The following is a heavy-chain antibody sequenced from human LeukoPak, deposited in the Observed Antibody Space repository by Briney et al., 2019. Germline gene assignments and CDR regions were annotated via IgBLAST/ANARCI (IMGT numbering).Heavy chain of an antibody. CDR2: ISGSGGST. Sequence: GGSLRLSCAASGFTFNSYAMSWVRQAPGKGLEWVSAISGSGGSTYYADSVKGRFTISRDNSKNTLYLQMNSLRAEDTAVYYCAKYRHWNGGYDHWGQGTLVTVSS. D-gene: IGHD1-1*01. J-gene: IGHJ4*02. CDR1: GFTFNSYA. CDR3: AKYRHWNGGYDH. V-gene: IGHV3-23*01.